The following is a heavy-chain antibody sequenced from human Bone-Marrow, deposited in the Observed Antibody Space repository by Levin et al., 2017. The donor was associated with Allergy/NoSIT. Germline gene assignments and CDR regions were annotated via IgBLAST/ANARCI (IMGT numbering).Heavy chain of an antibody. CDR2: VYTTASI. Sequence: PSETLSLTCTISGGSISSGSYYWSWIRQPAGTAPEWIGRVYTTASINYHPSFKSRVTISVGASRNQFSLKLTSVTAADTAIYYCARDRVPSSRDAFDGWGQGTLVTVSS. V-gene: IGHV4-61*02. CDR1: GGSISSGSYY. CDR3: ARDRVPSSRDAFDG. J-gene: IGHJ3*01. D-gene: IGHD2-2*01.